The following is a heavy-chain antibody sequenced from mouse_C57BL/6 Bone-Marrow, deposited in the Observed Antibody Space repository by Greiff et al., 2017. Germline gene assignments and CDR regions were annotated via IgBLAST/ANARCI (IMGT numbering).Heavy chain of an antibody. Sequence: EVQLQQSGGGLVQPGGSMKLSCAASGFTFSDAWMAWVRQSPEKGLEWVAEIRNKANNHATYYAESVKGRFTIYRDDSKSSFYLQMSSLRAEDTGIYYCTSYFLDYFDYWGQGTTLTVSS. D-gene: IGHD1-1*01. CDR3: TSYFLDYFDY. J-gene: IGHJ2*01. V-gene: IGHV6-6*01. CDR1: GFTFSDAW. CDR2: IRNKANNHAT.